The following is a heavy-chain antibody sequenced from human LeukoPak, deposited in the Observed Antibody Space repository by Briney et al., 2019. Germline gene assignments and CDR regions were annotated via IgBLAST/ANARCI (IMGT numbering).Heavy chain of an antibody. V-gene: IGHV1-8*01. J-gene: IGHJ5*02. CDR1: GYPFTTYE. CDR3: ARGPRNDP. Sequence: ASVKVSCKTSGYPFTTYELNWVRQAAGQGLEWMGWVHPNTGNTAYAQRFQGRVTITRDTSISTAYMELSSLTSNDTAVYFCARGPRNDPWGQGTLVTVSS. CDR2: VHPNTGNT. D-gene: IGHD1-14*01.